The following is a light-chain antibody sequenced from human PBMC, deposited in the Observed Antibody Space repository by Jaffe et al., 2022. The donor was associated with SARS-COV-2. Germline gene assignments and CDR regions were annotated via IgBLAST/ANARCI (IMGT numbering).Light chain of an antibody. CDR1: SSNIGRNY. CDR3: GTWDSSLSGV. V-gene: IGLV1-51*02. Sequence: QSVLTQPPSVSAAPGQKVTISCSGSSSNIGRNYVSWYQQLPGTAPKLLIYEDTKRPSGIPDRFSGSKSGTSATLGITGLQTWDEADYYCGTWDSSLSGVFGTGTKVTVL. J-gene: IGLJ1*01. CDR2: EDT.